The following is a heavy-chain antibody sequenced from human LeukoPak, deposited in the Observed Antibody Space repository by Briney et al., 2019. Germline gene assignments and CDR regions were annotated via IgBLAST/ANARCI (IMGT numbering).Heavy chain of an antibody. CDR3: ARAVGSFDWLPLFDY. Sequence: SETLSLTCTVSGYSIRSGFYWGWIRQPPGQGLEWIGNIYHSGITYYTPSLKSRVTISVDTSKNQFYLKLSSVTAADTAVYYCARAVGSFDWLPLFDYWGQGTLVTVSS. D-gene: IGHD3-9*01. CDR2: IYHSGIT. V-gene: IGHV4-38-2*02. CDR1: GYSIRSGFY. J-gene: IGHJ4*02.